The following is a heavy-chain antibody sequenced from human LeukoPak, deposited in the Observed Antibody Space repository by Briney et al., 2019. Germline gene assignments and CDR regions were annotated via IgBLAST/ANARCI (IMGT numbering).Heavy chain of an antibody. CDR1: GFTFSNYE. J-gene: IGHJ5*02. V-gene: IGHV3-48*03. D-gene: IGHD6-13*01. CDR3: ARGVGSSWPGWFDP. CDR2: ISRSGRTI. Sequence: PGGSLRLSCAASGFTFSNYELNWVRQAPGKGLEWVSYISRSGRTIYYADSVKGRFTISRDNAKNSLYLQMNSLRAEDTAVYYCARGVGSSWPGWFDPWGQGTLVTVSS.